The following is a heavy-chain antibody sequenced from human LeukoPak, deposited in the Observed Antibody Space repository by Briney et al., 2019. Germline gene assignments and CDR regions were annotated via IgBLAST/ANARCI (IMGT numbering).Heavy chain of an antibody. Sequence: GGSLRLSCAASGFTVSSNYMTWVRQAPGKGLEWVSAISGSGGSTYYADSVKGRFTISRDNSKNTLYLQMNSLRAEDTAVYYCAKRHYWYADYWGQGTLVTVSS. V-gene: IGHV3-23*01. CDR2: ISGSGGST. CDR1: GFTVSSNY. D-gene: IGHD2-8*02. J-gene: IGHJ4*02. CDR3: AKRHYWYADY.